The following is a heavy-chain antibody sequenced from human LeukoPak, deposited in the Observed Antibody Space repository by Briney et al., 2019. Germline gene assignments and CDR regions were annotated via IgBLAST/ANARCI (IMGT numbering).Heavy chain of an antibody. CDR1: GFTFSSYA. CDR3: AREDGYCSGGNCYSYFDS. J-gene: IGHJ4*02. Sequence: GGSLRLSCAASGFTFSSYAMSWVRQAPGKGLEWVSAISGSGGSTYYADSVKGRFTITRDNTRNSLFLQMYSLRAEDTAVYFCAREDGYCSGGNCYSYFDSWGQGTLVTVSS. V-gene: IGHV3-23*01. CDR2: ISGSGGST. D-gene: IGHD2-15*01.